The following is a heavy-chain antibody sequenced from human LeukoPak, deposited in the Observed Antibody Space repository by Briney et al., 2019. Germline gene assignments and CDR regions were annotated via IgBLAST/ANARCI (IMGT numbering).Heavy chain of an antibody. CDR1: GFTFSSYG. Sequence: GGSLRLSCAASGFTFSSYGMHWVRQAPGKGLEWVAVISYDGSNKYYADSVKGRFTISRDNSKNTLYLQMNSLRAEDTAVYYCAKDLRQWSDAFDIWGQGTMVTVSS. CDR2: ISYDGSNK. J-gene: IGHJ3*02. V-gene: IGHV3-30*18. CDR3: AKDLRQWSDAFDI. D-gene: IGHD6-19*01.